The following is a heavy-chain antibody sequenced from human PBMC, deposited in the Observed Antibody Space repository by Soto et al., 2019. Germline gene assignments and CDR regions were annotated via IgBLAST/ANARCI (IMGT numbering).Heavy chain of an antibody. V-gene: IGHV1-46*03. CDR2: INPSGGST. J-gene: IGHJ6*03. CDR3: ARGQGTNYYYYYMDV. D-gene: IGHD1-1*01. CDR1: GDTFTSNY. Sequence: EASVKVSCKASGDTFTSNYMHWVRQAPGQGLEWMGIINPSGGSTSYAQKFQGRVTMTRDTSTSTVYMELSSLRSEDTAVYYCARGQGTNYYYYYMDVWGKGTTVTVSS.